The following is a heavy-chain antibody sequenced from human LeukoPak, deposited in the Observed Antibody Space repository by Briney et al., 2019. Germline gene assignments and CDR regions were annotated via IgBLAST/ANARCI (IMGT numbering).Heavy chain of an antibody. CDR3: ARDMMANSSSWYWYYYVMDV. V-gene: IGHV3-7*01. Sequence: GGSLRLSCAASGFTFSSYWMSWVRQAPGKGLEWVANIKQDGSEKYYVDSVKGRFTISRDNAKNSLYLQMNSLRAEDTAVYYCARDMMANSSSWYWYYYVMDVWGQGTTVTVSS. D-gene: IGHD6-13*01. CDR1: GFTFSSYW. J-gene: IGHJ6*02. CDR2: IKQDGSEK.